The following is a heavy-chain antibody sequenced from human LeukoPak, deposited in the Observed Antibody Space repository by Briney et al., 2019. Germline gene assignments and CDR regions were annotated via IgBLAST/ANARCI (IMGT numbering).Heavy chain of an antibody. D-gene: IGHD4-23*01. V-gene: IGHV5-51*01. CDR2: IYPGDSDI. J-gene: IGHJ4*02. CDR3: ARRHVGGSKYFDY. CDR1: GHTFTNDW. Sequence: GESLKISCTGSGHTFTNDWIAWVRQMPGKGLEWMGNIYPGDSDIKYSPHFEGQVTISVDKSINTAYLQWTSLKASDTAVYYCARRHVGGSKYFDYWGQGTLVTVSS.